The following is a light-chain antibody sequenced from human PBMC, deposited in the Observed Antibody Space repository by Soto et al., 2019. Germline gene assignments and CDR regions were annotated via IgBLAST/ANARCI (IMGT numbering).Light chain of an antibody. CDR3: QQYGTSIRT. J-gene: IGKJ1*01. V-gene: IGKV3-20*01. CDR2: AAS. Sequence: EIVLTQSPGTLSLSPGERATLSCRASQCVFSNYLAWYQQKPGQAPRLLIYAASSRATGIPDRFSGSGSGTDFTLTISRLEPEDFAVYYCQQYGTSIRTFGQGTKVEFK. CDR1: QCVFSNY.